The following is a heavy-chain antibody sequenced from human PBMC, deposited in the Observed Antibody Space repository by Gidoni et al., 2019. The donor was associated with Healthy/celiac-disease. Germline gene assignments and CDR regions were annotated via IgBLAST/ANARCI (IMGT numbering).Heavy chain of an antibody. CDR3: ARADYGDLLWYFDL. J-gene: IGHJ2*01. D-gene: IGHD4-17*01. CDR1: GFTFSSYS. Sequence: EVQLVESGGGLVKPGGSLRLPCDASGFTFSSYSMNWVRQAPGKGLGWVSSIGSSSSYIYYADSVKGRFTISRDNAKNSLYLQMNSLRAEDTAVYYCARADYGDLLWYFDLWGRGTLVTVSS. V-gene: IGHV3-21*01. CDR2: IGSSSSYI.